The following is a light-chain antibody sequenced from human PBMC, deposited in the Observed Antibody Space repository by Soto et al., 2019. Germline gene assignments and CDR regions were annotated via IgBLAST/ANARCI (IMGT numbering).Light chain of an antibody. V-gene: IGKV1-39*01. CDR1: QSTSRY. CDR3: QQAKKSTQT. CDR2: VXS. J-gene: IGKJ1*01. Sequence: EIDMTKSPPSLPASLGARVTIPXRASQSTSRYINWHQQYPGXAPKXXXYVXSSLQSGGPSRFSGSGSGTDFTLTISSMQPEDFAVYYCQQAKKSTQTFGQGTKVDIK.